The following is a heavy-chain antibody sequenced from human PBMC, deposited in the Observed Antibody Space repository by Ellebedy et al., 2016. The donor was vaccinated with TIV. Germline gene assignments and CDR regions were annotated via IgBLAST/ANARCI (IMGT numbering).Heavy chain of an antibody. CDR1: GFIVSTND. D-gene: IGHD3-16*01. Sequence: GESLKISCAASGFIVSTNDVSWVRQAPAKGLEWVSVFYYDGSTYYAASVKGRFTVSRDNSKNTVYLQMESLRADDAAVYYCVGAYRRGGRGEFAHWGQGTLVTVSS. J-gene: IGHJ1*01. CDR2: FYYDGST. CDR3: VGAYRRGGRGEFAH. V-gene: IGHV3-53*01.